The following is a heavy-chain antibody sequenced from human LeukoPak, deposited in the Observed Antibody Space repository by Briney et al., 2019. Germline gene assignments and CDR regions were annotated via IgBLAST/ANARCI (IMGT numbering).Heavy chain of an antibody. CDR2: ISWNSGSI. D-gene: IGHD6-13*01. V-gene: IGHV3-9*01. J-gene: IGHJ4*02. Sequence: GGSLRLSCAASGFTFDDYAMHWVRQAPGKGLEWVSGISWNSGSIGYADSVKGRFTISRDNAKNSLYLQMNSLRAEDTALYYCAKDIRHSSSWYYFDYWGQGTLVTVSS. CDR1: GFTFDDYA. CDR3: AKDIRHSSSWYYFDY.